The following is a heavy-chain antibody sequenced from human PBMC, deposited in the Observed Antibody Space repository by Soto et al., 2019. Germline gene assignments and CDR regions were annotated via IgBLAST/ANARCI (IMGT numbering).Heavy chain of an antibody. CDR1: GGTFSNYA. Sequence: QVQLVQSGAEVRKPGSSVTVSCKASGGTFSNYAISWVRQAPVQGLEWMGGIIPIVGTGSYAQKFQGRVTITADEPTTTAYMELSSLRLEDTAGNYCARVVILVPTASTHYYYHMDVWGPGTTVTVSS. V-gene: IGHV1-69*01. D-gene: IGHD2-2*01. J-gene: IGHJ6*02. CDR2: IIPIVGTG. CDR3: ARVVILVPTASTHYYYHMDV.